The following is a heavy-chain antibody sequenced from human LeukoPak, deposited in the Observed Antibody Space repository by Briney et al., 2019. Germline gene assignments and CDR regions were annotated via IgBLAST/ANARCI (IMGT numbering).Heavy chain of an antibody. CDR3: AHPRGYSGYVGFDY. V-gene: IGHV2-5*01. D-gene: IGHD5-12*01. CDR1: GFSLSTSGVG. J-gene: IGHJ4*02. CDR2: IYWNDDK. Sequence: SGPTLVKPTQTLTLTCTFSGFSLSTSGVGVGRIRQPPGKALEWLALIYWNDDKRYSPSLKSRLTITKDTSKNQVVLTMTNMDPVDTATYYCAHPRGYSGYVGFDYWGQGTLVTVSS.